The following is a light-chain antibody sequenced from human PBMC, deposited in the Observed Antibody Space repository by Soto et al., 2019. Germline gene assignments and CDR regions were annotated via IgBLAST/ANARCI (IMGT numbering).Light chain of an antibody. Sequence: DIVLTQSPGTLSLSPGERATLSCSASQSVSSSYLAWYQQKPGQAPRLLIYGASSRATGIPDRFSGSGSGTDFTLTISRLEPEDFAVDYCQQYGSSSLYTFGQGTKLEMK. CDR1: QSVSSSY. CDR2: GAS. J-gene: IGKJ2*01. V-gene: IGKV3-20*01. CDR3: QQYGSSSLYT.